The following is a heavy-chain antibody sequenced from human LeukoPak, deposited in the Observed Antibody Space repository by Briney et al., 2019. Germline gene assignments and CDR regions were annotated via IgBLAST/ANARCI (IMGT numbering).Heavy chain of an antibody. Sequence: GGSLRLSCAASGFTFSTFAMSWVRQAPGKGLEWVSTISGIGTTTYYADSVKGRFTISSDSSKNTLYLQMNSLRAEDTAVYYRAKDLGRLWFGELLSEGYFDYWGQGTLVTVSS. V-gene: IGHV3-23*01. D-gene: IGHD3-10*01. CDR2: ISGIGTTT. CDR1: GFTFSTFA. CDR3: AKDLGRLWFGELLSEGYFDY. J-gene: IGHJ4*02.